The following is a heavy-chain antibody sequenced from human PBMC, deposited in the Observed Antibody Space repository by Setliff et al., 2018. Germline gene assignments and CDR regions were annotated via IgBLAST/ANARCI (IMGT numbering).Heavy chain of an antibody. J-gene: IGHJ4*02. V-gene: IGHV3-21*01. CDR1: GFAFSTYS. CDR2: INSGSDFI. Sequence: PGGSLRLSCAASGFAFSTYSMNWVRQAPGKGLEWVSTINSGSDFIYYADSVRGRFTISRDNTKNSLYLQMKSLRAEDTALYYCAKNRYESSGYNFHFWGQGTLVTVSS. CDR3: AKNRYESSGYNFHF. D-gene: IGHD3-22*01.